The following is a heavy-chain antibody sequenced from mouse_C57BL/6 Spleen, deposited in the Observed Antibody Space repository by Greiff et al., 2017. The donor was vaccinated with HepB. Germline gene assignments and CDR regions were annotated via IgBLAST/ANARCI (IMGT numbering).Heavy chain of an antibody. CDR2: INPSNGGT. CDR1: GYTFTSYW. J-gene: IGHJ1*03. Sequence: QVQLQQPGTELVKPGASVKLSCKASGYTFTSYWMHWVKQRPGQGLEWIGNINPSNGGTNYNEKFKSKATLPVDKSSSTAYMQLSSLTTEDSAVYYCARGITTVVAHWYFDVWGTGTTVTVSS. V-gene: IGHV1-53*01. CDR3: ARGITTVVAHWYFDV. D-gene: IGHD1-1*01.